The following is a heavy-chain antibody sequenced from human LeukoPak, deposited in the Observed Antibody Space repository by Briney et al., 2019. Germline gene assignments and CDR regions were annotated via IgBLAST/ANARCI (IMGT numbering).Heavy chain of an antibody. Sequence: RASVKVSCKASGYTFTTYYMHWVRQAPGQGLEWMGIINPSGGSTSYAQKFQGRVTMTRDTSTSTVYMELSSLRSEDTAVYYCARGPYNWNYGDECFDYWGQGTLVTVSS. V-gene: IGHV1-46*01. D-gene: IGHD1-7*01. CDR3: ARGPYNWNYGDECFDY. CDR1: GYTFTTYY. J-gene: IGHJ4*02. CDR2: INPSGGST.